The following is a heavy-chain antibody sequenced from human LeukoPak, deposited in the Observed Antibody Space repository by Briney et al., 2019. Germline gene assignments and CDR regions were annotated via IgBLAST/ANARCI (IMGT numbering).Heavy chain of an antibody. J-gene: IGHJ6*03. D-gene: IGHD6-13*01. V-gene: IGHV4-4*07. CDR1: GGSISSYY. CDR2: IYTSGST. Sequence: PSETLSLTCTVSGGSISSYYWSWIRQPAGKGLEWIGRIYTSGSTNYNPSLKSRVTMSVDTSKNQFSLKLSSVTAADTAVYYCARGSSSSWYYYMDVWGKGTTVTISS. CDR3: ARGSSSSWYYYMDV.